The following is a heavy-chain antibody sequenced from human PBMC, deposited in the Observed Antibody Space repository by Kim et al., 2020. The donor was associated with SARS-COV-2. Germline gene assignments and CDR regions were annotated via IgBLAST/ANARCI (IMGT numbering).Heavy chain of an antibody. CDR2: SRNRANSFVT. CDR1: GFTFSDFF. V-gene: IGHV3-72*01. CDR3: ARKGDHLQNSKHDAF. D-gene: IGHD3-16*01. J-gene: IGHJ3*01. Sequence: GGSLRLSCAASGFTFSDFFMDWVRQSPGQGLEWIGRSRNRANSFVTEYAASVEDRFRISRDDSQTTLFLQMTNLKTEDTAGYYCARKGDHLQNSKHDAF.